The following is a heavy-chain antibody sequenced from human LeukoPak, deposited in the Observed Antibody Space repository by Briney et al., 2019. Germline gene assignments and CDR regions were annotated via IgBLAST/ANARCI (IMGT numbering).Heavy chain of an antibody. CDR2: IYYSGST. CDR1: GGSISSYY. CDR3: ARGITMVRGETHGMDV. J-gene: IGHJ6*02. V-gene: IGHV4-59*01. D-gene: IGHD3-10*01. Sequence: SETLSLTCTVSGGSISSYYWSWIRQPPGKGLEWIGYIYYSGSTNYNPSLKSRVTISVDTSKNQFSLKLSSVTAADTAVYYCARGITMVRGETHGMDVWGQGSTVTVSS.